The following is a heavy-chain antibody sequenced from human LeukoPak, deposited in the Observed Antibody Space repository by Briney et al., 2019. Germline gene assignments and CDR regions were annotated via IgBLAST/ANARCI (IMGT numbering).Heavy chain of an antibody. CDR1: GGTFSSYA. Sequence: GASVKVSCKASGGTFSSYAISWVRQAPGQGLEWMGGIIPIFGTANYAQKFQGRVTMTRNTSISTAYMELSSLRSEDTAVYYCARGSGWYPRGDYWGQGTLVTVSS. D-gene: IGHD6-19*01. V-gene: IGHV1-69*05. CDR2: IIPIFGTA. J-gene: IGHJ4*02. CDR3: ARGSGWYPRGDY.